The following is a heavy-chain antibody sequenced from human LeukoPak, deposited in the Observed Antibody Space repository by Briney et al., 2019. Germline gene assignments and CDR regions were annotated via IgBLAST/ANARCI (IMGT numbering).Heavy chain of an antibody. Sequence: ASVKVSCKASGYTFTSYGISWVRQAPGQGLEWMGWINTNTGNPTYAQGFTGRFVFSLDTSVSTAYLQISSLKAEDTAVYYCARGSGWFGGEAFDIWGQGTMVTVSS. J-gene: IGHJ3*02. CDR3: ARGSGWFGGEAFDI. D-gene: IGHD3-10*01. V-gene: IGHV7-4-1*02. CDR1: GYTFTSYG. CDR2: INTNTGNP.